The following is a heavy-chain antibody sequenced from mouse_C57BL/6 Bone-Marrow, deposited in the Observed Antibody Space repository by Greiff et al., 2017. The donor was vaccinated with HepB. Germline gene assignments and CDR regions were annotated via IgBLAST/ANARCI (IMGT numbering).Heavy chain of an antibody. CDR3: ARAPSTVANFDY. D-gene: IGHD1-1*01. J-gene: IGHJ2*01. V-gene: IGHV5-12*01. Sequence: EVQLVESGGGLVQPGGSLKLSCAASGFTFSDYYMYWVRQTPEKRLEWVAYISNGGGSTYYPDTVKGRFTISRDNAKNTLYLQMSRLKSEDTAMYYCARAPSTVANFDYLGQGTTLTVSS. CDR1: GFTFSDYY. CDR2: ISNGGGST.